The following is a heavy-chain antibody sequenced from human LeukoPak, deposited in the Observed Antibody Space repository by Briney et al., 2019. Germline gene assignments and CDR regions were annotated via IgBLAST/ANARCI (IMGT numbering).Heavy chain of an antibody. J-gene: IGHJ4*02. Sequence: GASVKVSCKASGYTFTRYYMHWARQAPGQGLEWMGIINPSGGSTSYAQKFQGRVTMTRDTSTSTVYMELSSLRSEDTAVYYCARAPLDYDILTGYLDYWGQGTLVTVSS. CDR3: ARAPLDYDILTGYLDY. CDR1: GYTFTRYY. V-gene: IGHV1-46*01. CDR2: INPSGGST. D-gene: IGHD3-9*01.